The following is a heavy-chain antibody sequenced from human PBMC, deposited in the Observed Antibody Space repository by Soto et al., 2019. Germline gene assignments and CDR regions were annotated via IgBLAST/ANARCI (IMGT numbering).Heavy chain of an antibody. CDR2: IYYSGST. CDR1: GGSISCSSYY. D-gene: IGHD6-13*01. Sequence: PSETLSLTCTVSGGSISCSSYYWGWIRQPPGKGLEWIGSIYYSGSTYYNPSLKSRVTISVDTSKNQFSLKLSSVTAADTAVYYCARPLGWAAAGTLDYYYGMDVWGQGTTVT. J-gene: IGHJ6*02. CDR3: ARPLGWAAAGTLDYYYGMDV. V-gene: IGHV4-39*01.